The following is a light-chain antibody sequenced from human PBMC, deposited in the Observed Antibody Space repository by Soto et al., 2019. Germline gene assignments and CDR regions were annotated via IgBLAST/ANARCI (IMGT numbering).Light chain of an antibody. CDR3: LLSYNGPYV. V-gene: IGLV7-46*01. CDR1: TGAVTNGHY. Sequence: QAVVTQEPSLTVSPGGTVTLTCGSSTGAVTNGHYPYWFQQKPGQAPRTLIYDTTNRHSWTPARFSGSLLGGKAALTLSGAQPEDEVEYYCLLSYNGPYVFGTGTKVTAL. CDR2: DTT. J-gene: IGLJ1*01.